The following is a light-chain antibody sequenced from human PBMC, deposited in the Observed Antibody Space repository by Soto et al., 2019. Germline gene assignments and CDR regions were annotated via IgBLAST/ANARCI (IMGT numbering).Light chain of an antibody. CDR3: QQYNSHSYT. J-gene: IGKJ2*01. V-gene: IGKV1-5*01. CDR2: DAS. CDR1: QSISSW. Sequence: DIQMTQSPSTLSASVGDRVTITCRASQSISSWLAWYQQKPGKAPKLLIYDASSLESGVPSRFSGSGSGTEFTLTISSLQPDDFATYYCQQYNSHSYTVDQGTKLEIK.